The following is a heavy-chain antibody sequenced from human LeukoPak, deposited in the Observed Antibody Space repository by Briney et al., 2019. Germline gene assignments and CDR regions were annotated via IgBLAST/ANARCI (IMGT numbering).Heavy chain of an antibody. V-gene: IGHV4-34*01. CDR3: ARVVVPADKYYYYGMDV. D-gene: IGHD2-2*01. CDR1: GGSFSGYY. J-gene: IGHJ6*02. Sequence: SETLSLTCAVYGGSFSGYYWSWIRQPPGKGLEWIGEINHSGSTNYNPSLKSRVTISVDTSKNQFSLKLSSVTAADTAVYYCARVVVPADKYYYYGMDVWGQGTTVTVSS. CDR2: INHSGST.